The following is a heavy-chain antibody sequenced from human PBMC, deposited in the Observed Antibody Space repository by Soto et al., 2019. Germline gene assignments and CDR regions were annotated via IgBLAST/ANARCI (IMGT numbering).Heavy chain of an antibody. CDR1: GGSSSSLS. V-gene: IGHV4-34*01. CDR2: IHHDGST. J-gene: IGHJ4*02. D-gene: IGHD2-8*01. Sequence: LSLTCSISGGSSSSLSKSWVRQSPGKGLEWIGEIHHDGSTNYNPSLKSRVTISGHTSKNHFSLELGSVTAADTAVYYCATYDVGTIIQDYWGQGTLVTVSS. CDR3: ATYDVGTIIQDY.